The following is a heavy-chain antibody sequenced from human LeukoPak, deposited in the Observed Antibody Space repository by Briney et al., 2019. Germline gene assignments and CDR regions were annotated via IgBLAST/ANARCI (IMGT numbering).Heavy chain of an antibody. CDR1: GFTVSSNY. V-gene: IGHV3-53*01. CDR3: ARESCSGGSCYFLG. J-gene: IGHJ4*02. CDR2: IYSGGST. D-gene: IGHD2-15*01. Sequence: GSLRLSCAASGFTVSSNYMSWVRQAPGKGLEWVSVIYSGGSTYYADSVKGRFTISRDNSKNTLYLQMNSLRAEDTAVYYCARESCSGGSCYFLGWGQGTLVTVSS.